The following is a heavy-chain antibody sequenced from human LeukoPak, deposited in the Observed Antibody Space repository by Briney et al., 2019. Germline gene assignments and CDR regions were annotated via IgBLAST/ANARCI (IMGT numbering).Heavy chain of an antibody. CDR3: ARVFRGQHYYCDS. CDR2: ISSSSSSM. V-gene: IGHV3-21*01. CDR1: GFTFSSYS. J-gene: IGHJ4*02. D-gene: IGHD3-3*02. Sequence: PGGSLPHSCAASGFTFSSYSMNWVRQAPGKGLEWVSSISSSSSSMYYADSVKDRFTISRDNAKNSLYLQMNSLRAEDTAVYYCARVFRGQHYYCDSWGQGKPVTVSS.